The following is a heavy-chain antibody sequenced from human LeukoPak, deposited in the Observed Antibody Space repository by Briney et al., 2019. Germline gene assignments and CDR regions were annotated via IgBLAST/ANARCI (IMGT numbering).Heavy chain of an antibody. V-gene: IGHV4-34*01. J-gene: IGHJ4*02. CDR1: GGSFSGYY. CDR2: INDSGTT. CDR3: ARLPLGAFGEVLNFDS. D-gene: IGHD3-10*01. Sequence: PSETLSLTCAVYGGSFSGYYWGWIRQPPGKGLEWIGDINDSGTTKYNPTLKSRVTISVDTSKNQFSLKVKSVTAADTAVYYCARLPLGAFGEVLNFDSWGQGILVTVSS.